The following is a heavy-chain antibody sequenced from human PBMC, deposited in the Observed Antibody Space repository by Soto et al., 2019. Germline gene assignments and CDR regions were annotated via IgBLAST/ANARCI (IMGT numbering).Heavy chain of an antibody. D-gene: IGHD1-26*01. CDR1: GGSVSGYY. Sequence: QVQLQQWGAGLLKASETLSLTCGVYGGSVSGYYWSWIRQPPGKGLEWIGEINHSGSTNYNPSLQSRVTISVDTSKNQFSLKVSSVTAADTAVYYCASPRRGSGSYLAAFDIWGQGTMVTVSS. CDR3: ASPRRGSGSYLAAFDI. J-gene: IGHJ3*02. CDR2: INHSGST. V-gene: IGHV4-34*01.